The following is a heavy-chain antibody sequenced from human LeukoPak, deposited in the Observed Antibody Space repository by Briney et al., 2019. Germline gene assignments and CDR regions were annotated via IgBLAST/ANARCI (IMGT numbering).Heavy chain of an antibody. Sequence: SQTLSLTCAISGDSVSSNSAAWNWIRQSPSRGLEWLGRTYYTSKGYNEYAVSVTSRATINPDTSKNQFSLQLNSVTPDDTAVYYCARGTFYAFDIWGQGTMVTVSS. V-gene: IGHV6-1*01. J-gene: IGHJ3*02. CDR1: GDSVSSNSAA. CDR2: TYYTSKGYN. CDR3: ARGTFYAFDI.